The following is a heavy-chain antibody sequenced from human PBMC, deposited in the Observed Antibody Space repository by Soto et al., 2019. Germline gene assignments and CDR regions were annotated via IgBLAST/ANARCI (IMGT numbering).Heavy chain of an antibody. Sequence: EVQLLESGGGLVQPGGSLRLSCAASGFTFSSYSMNWVRQAPGKGLEWVSYISSSSSTIYYADSVKGRFTISRDNAKNSLYLQMNSLRDVDAAVYYCARERAFWGQGTLVTASS. CDR2: ISSSSSTI. D-gene: IGHD3-3*02. V-gene: IGHV3-48*02. CDR1: GFTFSSYS. J-gene: IGHJ4*02. CDR3: ARERAF.